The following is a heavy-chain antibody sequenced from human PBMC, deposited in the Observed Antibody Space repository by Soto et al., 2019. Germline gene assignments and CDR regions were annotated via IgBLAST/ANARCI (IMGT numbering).Heavy chain of an antibody. CDR1: GYTFISYY. CDR2: INPSADST. D-gene: IGHD6-6*01. J-gene: IGHJ6*02. Sequence: QVQLVQSGAEAKKPGASVKVSCKASGYTFISYYMHWVRQAPGQGLEWMGIINPSADSTNYAQKFQGRVTMTRDTSTSTVYMELRSLRSEDTAVYYCARPGLYSSSSRGMAVWGQGTTVTVSS. V-gene: IGHV1-46*01. CDR3: ARPGLYSSSSRGMAV.